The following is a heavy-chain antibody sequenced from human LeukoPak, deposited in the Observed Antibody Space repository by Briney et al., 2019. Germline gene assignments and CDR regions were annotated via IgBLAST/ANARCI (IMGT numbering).Heavy chain of an antibody. D-gene: IGHD6-25*01. V-gene: IGHV3-33*01. CDR1: GFTFSSYG. J-gene: IGHJ5*02. CDR2: IWYDGSNK. CDR3: ARRGGGYSSENWFDP. Sequence: GRSLRLSCAASGFTFSSYGMHWVRQAPGEGLEWVAVIWYDGSNKYYADSVKGRFTTSRDNSKNTLYLQMNSLRAEDTAVYYCARRGGGYSSENWFDPWGQGTLVTVSS.